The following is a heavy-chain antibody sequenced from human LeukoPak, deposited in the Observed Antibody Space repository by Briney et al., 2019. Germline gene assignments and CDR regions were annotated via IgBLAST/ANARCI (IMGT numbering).Heavy chain of an antibody. CDR2: INSGGST. J-gene: IGHJ4*02. CDR1: GFTVSSNY. V-gene: IGHV3-66*01. Sequence: GGSLRLSCAASGFTVSSNYMSWVRQAPGKGLEWVSVINSGGSTYYADSVKGRFTISRDNSKNTLYLQMNSLRAEDTAVYYCARVLRYSYEFDYWGQGTLVTVSS. D-gene: IGHD5-18*01. CDR3: ARVLRYSYEFDY.